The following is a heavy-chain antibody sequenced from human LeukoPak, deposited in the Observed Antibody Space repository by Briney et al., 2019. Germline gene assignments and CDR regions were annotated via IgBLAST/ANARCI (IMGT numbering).Heavy chain of an antibody. CDR1: GYSFTAYW. D-gene: IGHD1-26*01. CDR3: GRHQHSGSYGAFDI. CDR2: IHPGDSDT. Sequence: GESLKISCHGSGYSFTAYWICWVRQMPGKGLEWEGIIHPGDSDTRYSPSFQGQVTISADKSVTTAYLQWSSLKASDTAMYYCGRHQHSGSYGAFDIWGQGTMVTVSS. V-gene: IGHV5-51*01. J-gene: IGHJ3*02.